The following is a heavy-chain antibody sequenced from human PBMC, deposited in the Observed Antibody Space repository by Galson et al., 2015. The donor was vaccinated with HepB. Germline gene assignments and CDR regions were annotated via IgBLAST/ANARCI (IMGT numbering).Heavy chain of an antibody. J-gene: IGHJ6*02. CDR2: TYYRSKWFK. Sequence: CAISGDSVSANTAVWNWIGQSPSRGLEWLGRTYYRSKWFKDYALSMKSRITISADTSRNQVSLQLNSVSPEDTAVYYCAYGVDVWGQGTTVTVSS. CDR3: AYGVDV. V-gene: IGHV6-1*01. CDR1: GDSVSANTAV.